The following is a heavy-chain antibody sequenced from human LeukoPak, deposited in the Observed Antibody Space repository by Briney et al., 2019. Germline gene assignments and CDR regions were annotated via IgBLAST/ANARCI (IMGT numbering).Heavy chain of an antibody. D-gene: IGHD1-20*01. CDR2: IYPGDSDT. CDR3: ARLGITGTTLYYFDY. CDR1: GYTFTTYW. J-gene: IGHJ4*02. Sequence: GESLKISWKGSGYTFTTYWIAWGRQVPGKGLELMGIIYPGDSDTRYSPSFQGKVPTSAATSICTAYLQWSSLKASDTAMFYCARLGITGTTLYYFDYWGQGTLVTVSS. V-gene: IGHV5-51*01.